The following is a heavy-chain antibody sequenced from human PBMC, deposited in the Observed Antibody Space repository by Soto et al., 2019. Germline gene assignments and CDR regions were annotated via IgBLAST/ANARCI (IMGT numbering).Heavy chain of an antibody. V-gene: IGHV1-46*01. J-gene: IGHJ4*02. CDR3: ATEMATIRYFDY. CDR1: GYTFTSYY. Sequence: QVQLVQSGAEVKKPGASVKVSCKASGYTFTSYYMHWVRQAPGQGLKWMGIINPSGGSTSYAQKFQGRVTMTRDTSTSTVYMELSSLRSEDTAVYYCATEMATIRYFDYWGQGTLVTVSS. CDR2: INPSGGST. D-gene: IGHD5-12*01.